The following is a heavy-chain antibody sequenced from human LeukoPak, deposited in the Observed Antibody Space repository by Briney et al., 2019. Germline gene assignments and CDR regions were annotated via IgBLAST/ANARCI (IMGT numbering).Heavy chain of an antibody. D-gene: IGHD1-7*01. CDR3: ASERYNWNYAFDY. CDR2: ISSCSSYI. J-gene: IGHJ4*02. Sequence: GGSLRLSCAASGFTFSSSSMNWVRQAPGKGLEWVSSISSCSSYIYYADPLKGRFTVSRDNAKNSLYLQMNSLRAEDTAVYYCASERYNWNYAFDYWGQGILVTVSS. CDR1: GFTFSSSS. V-gene: IGHV3-21*01.